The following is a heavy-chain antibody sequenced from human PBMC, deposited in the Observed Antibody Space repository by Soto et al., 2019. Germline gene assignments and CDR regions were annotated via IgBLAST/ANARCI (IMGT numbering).Heavy chain of an antibody. CDR1: GGSFSGYY. J-gene: IGHJ6*02. CDR2: INHSGST. Sequence: SETLSLTCAVYGGSFSGYYWSWIRQPPGKGLEWIGEINHSGSTNYNPSLKSRVTISVDTSKNQFSLELSSVTAADTAVYYCARGKAVSFPYYYYGMDVWGQGTTVTVSS. V-gene: IGHV4-34*01. CDR3: ARGKAVSFPYYYYGMDV. D-gene: IGHD6-19*01.